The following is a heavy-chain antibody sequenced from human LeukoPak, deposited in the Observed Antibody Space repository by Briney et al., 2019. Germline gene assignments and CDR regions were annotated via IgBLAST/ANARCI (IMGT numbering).Heavy chain of an antibody. V-gene: IGHV3-23*01. CDR2: ISGSGGNT. CDR3: ARERFTIFGVATPPNWFDP. D-gene: IGHD3-3*01. CDR1: GLTFSNYA. Sequence: GGSPRLSCAASGLTFSNYAMSWVRQAPGKGLEWVSAISGSGGNTYYADSVKGRFTISRDNAKNSLYLQMNSLRAEDTAVYYCARERFTIFGVATPPNWFDPWGQGTLVTVSS. J-gene: IGHJ5*02.